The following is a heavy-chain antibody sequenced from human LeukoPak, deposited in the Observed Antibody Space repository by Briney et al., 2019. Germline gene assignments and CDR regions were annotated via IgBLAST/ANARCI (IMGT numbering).Heavy chain of an antibody. CDR1: GYTFTSYG. CDR2: ISAYNGNT. V-gene: IGHV1-18*01. J-gene: IGHJ4*02. D-gene: IGHD6-19*01. Sequence: ASVKVSCKASGYTFTSYGISWVRQAPGQGLEWMGWISAYNGNTNYAQKLQGRVTMTTDTPTSTAYMELRSLRSDDTAVHYCARDKFGIAVAGTSGIDYWGQGTLVTVSS. CDR3: ARDKFGIAVAGTSGIDY.